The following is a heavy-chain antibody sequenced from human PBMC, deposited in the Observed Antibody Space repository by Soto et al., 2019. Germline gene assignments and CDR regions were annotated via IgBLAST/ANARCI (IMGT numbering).Heavy chain of an antibody. J-gene: IGHJ4*02. CDR1: GYTLTHYD. V-gene: IGHV1-8*01. CDR2: MNPNSGNT. D-gene: IGHD1-26*01. Sequence: QVQLVQSGAEVKKPGASVKVSCKASGYTLTHYDINWVRQATGQGLEWMGWMNPNSGNTGYAQKVQGRVTMTRNTPISTAYMALSSLGSEDTAVYYFAGGRGADVDYWGQGPLVTVSS. CDR3: AGGRGADVDY.